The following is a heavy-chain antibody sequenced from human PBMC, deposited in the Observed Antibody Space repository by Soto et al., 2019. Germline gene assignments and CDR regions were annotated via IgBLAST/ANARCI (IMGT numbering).Heavy chain of an antibody. CDR3: ARIGRKQQLVRDSEDY. Sequence: SVKVSCKVSGFTLSDSSIHWVRQAPGKGLEWMGGIIPVFGTANYAQKFQGRVTITADESTSTAYMELSSLRSEDTAVYYCARIGRKQQLVRDSEDYWGQGTLVTVSS. D-gene: IGHD6-13*01. CDR1: GFTLSDSS. V-gene: IGHV1-69*13. J-gene: IGHJ4*02. CDR2: IIPVFGTA.